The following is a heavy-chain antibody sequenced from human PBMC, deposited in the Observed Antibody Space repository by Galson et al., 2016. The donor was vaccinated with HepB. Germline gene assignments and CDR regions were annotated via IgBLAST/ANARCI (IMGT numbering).Heavy chain of an antibody. CDR3: ARLEESTRNSFDY. Sequence: SLRLSCAASGFIFNNYAMTWVRQAPGKGLEWVSTISASGGITYYPDSVRGRFAISRDTSKNTLYLQMNSLRAEDTAVYFCARLEESTRNSFDYWGQGTLVTVSS. CDR2: ISASGGIT. CDR1: GFIFNNYA. J-gene: IGHJ4*02. V-gene: IGHV3-23*01. D-gene: IGHD2/OR15-2a*01.